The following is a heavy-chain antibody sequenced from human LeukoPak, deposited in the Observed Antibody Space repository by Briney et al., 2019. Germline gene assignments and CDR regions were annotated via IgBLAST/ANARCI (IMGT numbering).Heavy chain of an antibody. J-gene: IGHJ4*02. D-gene: IGHD3-10*01. CDR3: ARDREFTMVRGVPHFDY. CDR1: GFTFSSYS. Sequence: GGSLRLSCAASGFTFSSYSMNWVRQAPGKGLEWVSSISSSSSYIYYADSVKGRFTISRGNAKNSLYLQTNSLRAEDTAVYYCARDREFTMVRGVPHFDYWGQGTLVTVSS. CDR2: ISSSSSYI. V-gene: IGHV3-21*01.